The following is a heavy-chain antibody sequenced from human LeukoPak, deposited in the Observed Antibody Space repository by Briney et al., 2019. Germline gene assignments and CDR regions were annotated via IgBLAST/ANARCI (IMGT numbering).Heavy chain of an antibody. CDR2: IGGDGRGT. J-gene: IGHJ4*02. D-gene: IGHD1-26*01. V-gene: IGHV3-23*01. CDR1: GFTFINHA. Sequence: GGSLRLSCTASGFTFINHAMTWVRQAPGKGLEWVSAIGGDGRGTDYADSVKGRFTISIDNSKNTLYLEMNSLRADDTARYYCARRVGGTPDYWGPGTLVTVSS. CDR3: ARRVGGTPDY.